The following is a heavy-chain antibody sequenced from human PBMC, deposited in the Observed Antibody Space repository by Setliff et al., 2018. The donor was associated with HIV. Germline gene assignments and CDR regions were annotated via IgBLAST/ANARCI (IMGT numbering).Heavy chain of an antibody. V-gene: IGHV3-23*01. D-gene: IGHD5-12*01. CDR3: ARGVDIVATIDPDWNAFDI. Sequence: PGGSLRLSCAASGFTFSSYAMSWVRQAPGKGLEWVSAISGSGGSTYYAGSVKGRFTISRDNSKNTLYLQMNSLRVEDTAVYYCARGVDIVATIDPDWNAFDIWGQGTMVTVSS. CDR2: ISGSGGST. CDR1: GFTFSSYA. J-gene: IGHJ3*02.